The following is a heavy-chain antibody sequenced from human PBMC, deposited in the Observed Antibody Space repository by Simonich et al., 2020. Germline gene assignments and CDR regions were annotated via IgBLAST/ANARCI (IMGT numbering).Heavy chain of an antibody. D-gene: IGHD1-1*01. CDR3: ARHLQLGPFDY. CDR1: GGSFSGYY. V-gene: IGHV4-34*01. Sequence: QVQLQQWGAGLLKPSETLSLTCAVYGGSFSGYYWSWIRQPPGKGLEGMGEIKHSVRTNYNPSLKSRVTISVDTSKNQFSLKLSSVTAADTAVYYCARHLQLGPFDYWGQGTLVTVSS. J-gene: IGHJ4*02. CDR2: IKHSVRT.